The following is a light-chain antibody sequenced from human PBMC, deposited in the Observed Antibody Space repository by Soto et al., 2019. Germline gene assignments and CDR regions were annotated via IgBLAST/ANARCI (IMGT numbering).Light chain of an antibody. Sequence: DIQLTQSPSFRSASVGDRVTITCQASQGISSYLAWYQQKPGKAPKLLIYAASTLQSGVPSRFSGSGSGTEFTLTISSLQPEDFATYYCQQLNSYLSLTFGGGTKVEIK. CDR3: QQLNSYLSLT. CDR1: QGISSY. CDR2: AAS. V-gene: IGKV1-9*01. J-gene: IGKJ4*01.